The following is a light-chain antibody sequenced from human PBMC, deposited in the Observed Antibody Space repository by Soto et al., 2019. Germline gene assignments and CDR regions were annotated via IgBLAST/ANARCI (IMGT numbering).Light chain of an antibody. CDR2: DAS. CDR3: QQYSTDPFT. CDR1: RSITNW. J-gene: IGKJ3*01. Sequence: DIQMTQSPSTLSASVGDRVTLTCRASRSITNWLAWFQQKPGKAPKLLIYDASNLESGVPSRFSGSGSGTEFTLSISSLQPADFGTYYCQQYSTDPFTFGPGTIVDLK. V-gene: IGKV1-5*01.